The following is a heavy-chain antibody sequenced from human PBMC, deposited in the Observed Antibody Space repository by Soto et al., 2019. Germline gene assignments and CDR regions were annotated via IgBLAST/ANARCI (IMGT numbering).Heavy chain of an antibody. J-gene: IGHJ4*02. V-gene: IGHV3-23*01. D-gene: IGHD7-27*01. CDR3: ARDNRGTFDY. Sequence: PGESLKISCSASGLTFSSYAMSWVRQAPGKGLEWVSGISGSGASTYYADSVKGRFTISRDNSKNTLYLQMNSLGAEDTAVYFCARDNRGTFDYWGQGALVTVSS. CDR1: GLTFSSYA. CDR2: ISGSGAST.